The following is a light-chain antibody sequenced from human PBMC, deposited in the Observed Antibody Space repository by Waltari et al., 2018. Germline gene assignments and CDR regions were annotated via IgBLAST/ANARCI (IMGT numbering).Light chain of an antibody. CDR2: WAS. J-gene: IGKJ2*01. Sequence: DIVMTQSPDSLAVSLGERATINCKSSQSVLHSPVNKDYLAWCQQRPGQPPKLLIYWASTRESGVPDRLSGSWSATDFTLTISSLQAEDVAVYYCQQYHSPPYTFGQGTKLEIK. V-gene: IGKV4-1*01. CDR1: QSVLHSPVNKDY. CDR3: QQYHSPPYT.